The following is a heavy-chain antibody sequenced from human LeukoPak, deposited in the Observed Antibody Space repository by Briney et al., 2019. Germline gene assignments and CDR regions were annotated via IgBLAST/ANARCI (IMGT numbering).Heavy chain of an antibody. CDR2: ISWNSGSI. CDR1: GFTFDDYA. V-gene: IGHV3-9*01. CDR3: AKSSRGSSWPGIFDY. J-gene: IGHJ4*02. Sequence: GGSLRLSCAASGFTFDDYAMHWVRQAPGKGLEWVSGISWNSGSIGYADSVKGRFTISRDNAKNSLYLQMNSLRAEDTALYYCAKSSRGSSWPGIFDYWGQGTLVTVSS. D-gene: IGHD6-13*01.